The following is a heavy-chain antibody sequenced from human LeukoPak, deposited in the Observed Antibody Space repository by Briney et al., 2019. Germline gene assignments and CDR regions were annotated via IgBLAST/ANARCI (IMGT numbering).Heavy chain of an antibody. J-gene: IGHJ4*02. V-gene: IGHV3-23*01. Sequence: PGGSLRLSCAASGFTFDDYGMSWVRQAPGKGLEWVSTIGGSGGGTYYAESVKGRFIISRDTSKNTLFLQMNSLRAEDTALYYCARNDFGSGWLGDYWGQGTLVTVFS. CDR2: IGGSGGGT. D-gene: IGHD6-19*01. CDR1: GFTFDDYG. CDR3: ARNDFGSGWLGDY.